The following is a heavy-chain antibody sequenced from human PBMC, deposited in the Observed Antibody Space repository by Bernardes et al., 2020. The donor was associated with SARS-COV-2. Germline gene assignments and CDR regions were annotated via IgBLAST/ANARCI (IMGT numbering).Heavy chain of an antibody. CDR3: VRGYLYGPFDH. J-gene: IGHJ4*02. CDR2: ITRNGGST. CDR1: GFTFDDYG. Sequence: GGSLRLSCAASGFTFDDYGMSWVRQAPGKGLEWVSGITRNGGSTGYADSVKGRFTISIDNAKNSLHLQVNSLRAEDTALYYCVRGYLYGPFDHLGQGILVTVSS. V-gene: IGHV3-20*04. D-gene: IGHD5-18*01.